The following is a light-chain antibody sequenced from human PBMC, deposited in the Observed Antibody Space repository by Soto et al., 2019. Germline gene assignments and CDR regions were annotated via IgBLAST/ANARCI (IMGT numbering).Light chain of an antibody. CDR2: EVS. Sequence: QSVLTQPASVSGSPGQSITISCTGTSSDVGAYNYVSWFQQHPDKVPKLIIYEVSNRPSGVSSRFSGSKSGNTASPTISGLQAEDEADYYCSSYRSTSNYVFGSGTNVTVL. J-gene: IGLJ1*01. V-gene: IGLV2-14*01. CDR1: SSDVGAYNY. CDR3: SSYRSTSNYV.